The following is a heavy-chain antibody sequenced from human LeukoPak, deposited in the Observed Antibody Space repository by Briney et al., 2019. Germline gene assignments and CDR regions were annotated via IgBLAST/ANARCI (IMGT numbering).Heavy chain of an antibody. CDR3: ARESLLLWFGELSQYGMDV. D-gene: IGHD3-10*01. CDR1: GFTVSSNY. Sequence: SGGSLRLSCAASGFTVSSNYMSWVRQAPGKGLGWVSVIYSGGSTYYADSVKGRFTISRDNSKNTLYLQMNSLRAEDTAVYYCARESLLLWFGELSQYGMDVWGQGTTVTVSS. CDR2: IYSGGST. V-gene: IGHV3-66*01. J-gene: IGHJ6*02.